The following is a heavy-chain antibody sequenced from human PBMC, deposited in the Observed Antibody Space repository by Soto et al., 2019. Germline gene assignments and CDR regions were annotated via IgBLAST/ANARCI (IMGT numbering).Heavy chain of an antibody. D-gene: IGHD5-18*01. CDR2: ISYDGSNK. J-gene: IGHJ4*02. CDR1: GFTFSSYG. CDR3: AKDGFADTAMGLDY. Sequence: QVQLVESGGGVVQLGRSLRLSCAASGFTFSSYGMHWVRQAPGKGLEWVAVISYDGSNKYYADSVKGRFTISRDNSKNTLYLQMNSLRAEDTAVYYCAKDGFADTAMGLDYWGQGTLVTVSS. V-gene: IGHV3-30*18.